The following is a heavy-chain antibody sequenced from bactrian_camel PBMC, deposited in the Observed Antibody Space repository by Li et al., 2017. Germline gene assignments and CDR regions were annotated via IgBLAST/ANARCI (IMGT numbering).Heavy chain of an antibody. J-gene: IGHJ4*01. D-gene: IGHD6*01. CDR2: IDSGGTT. Sequence: HVQLVESGGGSVQAGGSLRLSCAHPGSTSSAYCMAWFRQAPGKGREGVATIDSGGTTSYFDPEKGRFTISEGNAKATVSLQMNNLEPDDTAMYYCAAEEDCSLVGGTRIVFTYFGQGTQVTVS. V-gene: IGHV3S26*01. CDR1: GSTSSAYC.